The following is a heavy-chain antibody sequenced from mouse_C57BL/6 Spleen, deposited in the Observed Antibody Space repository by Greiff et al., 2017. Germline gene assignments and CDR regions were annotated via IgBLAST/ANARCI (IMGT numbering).Heavy chain of an antibody. CDR3: ARTYDGYYVGLFAY. CDR2: IDPSDSYT. J-gene: IGHJ3*01. Sequence: QVQLQQPGAELVKPGASVKLSCKASGYTFTSYWMQWVKQRPGQGLEWIGEIDPSDSYTNYNQKFKGKATLTVDTSSSTAYMQLSSLTSEDSAVYYCARTYDGYYVGLFAYWGQGTLVTVSA. V-gene: IGHV1-50*01. D-gene: IGHD2-3*01. CDR1: GYTFTSYW.